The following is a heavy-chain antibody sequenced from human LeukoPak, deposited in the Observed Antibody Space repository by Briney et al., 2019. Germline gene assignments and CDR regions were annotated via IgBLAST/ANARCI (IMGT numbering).Heavy chain of an antibody. CDR2: INPYGGNT. Sequence: ASVKVSCKASGYTFTSYYMHWVRQAPGQGLEWMGKINPYGGNTDYAQKFQGRVTMTRDMSTSTVNMELSSLRSEDTAVYYCVNTDVTDSSGYFLYWGQGTLVTVSS. V-gene: IGHV1-46*01. D-gene: IGHD3-22*01. J-gene: IGHJ4*02. CDR1: GYTFTSYY. CDR3: VNTDVTDSSGYFLY.